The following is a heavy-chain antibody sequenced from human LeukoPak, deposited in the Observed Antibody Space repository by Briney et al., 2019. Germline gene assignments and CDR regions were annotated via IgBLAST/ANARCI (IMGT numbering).Heavy chain of an antibody. Sequence: ASVKVSCKTSGYTFTNYGISWVRQAPGQGLEWMGWISTYNGNTKYAQKWQGRVTMTADTSTSTAYMELRTLRSDDTAVYYCARDLSSRHLAVAPNWFDPWGQGTLVTVSS. D-gene: IGHD6-19*01. CDR3: ARDLSSRHLAVAPNWFDP. V-gene: IGHV1-18*01. J-gene: IGHJ5*02. CDR2: ISTYNGNT. CDR1: GYTFTNYG.